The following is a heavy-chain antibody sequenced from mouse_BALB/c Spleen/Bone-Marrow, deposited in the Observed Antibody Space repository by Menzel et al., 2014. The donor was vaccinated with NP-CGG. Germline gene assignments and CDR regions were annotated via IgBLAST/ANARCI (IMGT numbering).Heavy chain of an antibody. J-gene: IGHJ1*01. Sequence: VKLMESGAELVKPGASVKLPCKASGYTFTSYYMYWVKQRPGQGLEWIGEINPSNGGTNFNEKFKSKATLTVDKSSSTAYMQLSSLTSEDSAVYYCTRSYYGNYFDVWGAGTTVTVSS. V-gene: IGHV1S81*02. CDR3: TRSYYGNYFDV. CDR1: GYTFTSYY. D-gene: IGHD2-1*01. CDR2: INPSNGGT.